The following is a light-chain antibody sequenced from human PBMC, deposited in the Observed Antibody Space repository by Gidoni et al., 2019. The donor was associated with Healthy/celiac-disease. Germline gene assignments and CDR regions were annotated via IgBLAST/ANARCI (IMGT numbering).Light chain of an antibody. J-gene: IGKJ5*01. CDR1: QDISNY. V-gene: IGKV1-33*01. CDR2: DAS. CDR3: QQYDNLIT. Sequence: DIQMTQSPSSLSASGGDRVTITCQASQDISNYLNWYQQKPGKAPKLLIYDASNLETGVPARFSGSGSGTDFTFTISSLQPEDIATYYCQQYDNLITFGQGTRLEIK.